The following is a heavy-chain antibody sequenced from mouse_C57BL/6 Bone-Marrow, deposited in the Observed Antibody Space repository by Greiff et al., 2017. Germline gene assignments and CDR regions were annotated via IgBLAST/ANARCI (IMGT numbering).Heavy chain of an antibody. V-gene: IGHV1-58*01. Sequence: VQLKESGAELVRPGSSVKMSCKTSGYTFTSYGINWVKQRPGQGLEWIGYIYSGNGYTEYNEKFKGKATLTSDTSSSTAYMQLSSLTSEDSASDFCATRPSLLRYLYAMDYWGQGTSVTVSS. CDR2: IYSGNGYT. D-gene: IGHD1-1*01. CDR3: ATRPSLLRYLYAMDY. J-gene: IGHJ4*01. CDR1: GYTFTSYG.